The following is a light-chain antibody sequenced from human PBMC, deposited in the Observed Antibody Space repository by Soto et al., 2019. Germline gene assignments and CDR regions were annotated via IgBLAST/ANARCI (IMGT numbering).Light chain of an antibody. J-gene: IGKJ3*01. CDR1: QSISSY. CDR2: AAS. CDR3: QQSYSVPST. V-gene: IGKV1-39*01. Sequence: DIQMTQSPSSLSASVGDRVTIACRASQSISSYLNWDQQKPGKAPKLLIYAASSLQSGVPSRFSGSESGTDFTLTISSLQPEDFATYYCQQSYSVPSTFGPGTKVDIK.